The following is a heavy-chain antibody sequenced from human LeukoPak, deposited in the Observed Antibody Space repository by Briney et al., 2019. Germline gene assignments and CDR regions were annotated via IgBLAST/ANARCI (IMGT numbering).Heavy chain of an antibody. V-gene: IGHV5-51*01. CDR3: ARHRHYGGNMHQFDH. CDR2: IYPGDSDT. D-gene: IGHD4-23*01. CDR1: GYSFTSYW. Sequence: GESLKISCKGSGYSFTSYWIGWVRQMPGKGLEWMGIIYPGDSDTRYSPSFQGQVTTSADKSISTAYLQWSSLKASDTAMYYCARHRHYGGNMHQFDHWGQGTLVTVSS. J-gene: IGHJ4*02.